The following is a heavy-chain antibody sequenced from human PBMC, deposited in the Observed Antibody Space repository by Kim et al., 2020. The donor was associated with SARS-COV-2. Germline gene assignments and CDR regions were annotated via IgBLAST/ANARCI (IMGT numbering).Heavy chain of an antibody. D-gene: IGHD1-26*01. V-gene: IGHV4-39*01. J-gene: IGHJ4*02. Sequence: SETLSLTCTVSGGSISSSSYYWGWIRQPPGKGLEWIGSIYYSGSTYYNPSLKSRVTISVDTSKNQFSLKLSSVTAADTAVYYCARRVGATIEWGQGTLVTVSS. CDR1: GGSISSSSYY. CDR3: ARRVGATIE. CDR2: IYYSGST.